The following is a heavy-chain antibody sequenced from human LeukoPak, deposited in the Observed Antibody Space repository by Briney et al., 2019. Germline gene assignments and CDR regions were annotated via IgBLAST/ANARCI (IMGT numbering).Heavy chain of an antibody. CDR3: ARDYRHIVVVTAFNRFDP. Sequence: GASVKVSCKASGYTFTSYGISWVRQAPGQGLEWMGWISAYNGNTNYAQKLQGRLTMTTDTSTSTAYMELRSLRSDDTAVYYCARDYRHIVVVTAFNRFDPWGQGTLVTVSS. D-gene: IGHD2-21*02. CDR2: ISAYNGNT. CDR1: GYTFTSYG. J-gene: IGHJ5*02. V-gene: IGHV1-18*01.